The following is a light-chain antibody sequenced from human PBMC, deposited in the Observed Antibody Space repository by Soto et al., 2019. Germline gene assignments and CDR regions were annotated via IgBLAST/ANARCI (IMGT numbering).Light chain of an antibody. J-gene: IGKJ1*01. V-gene: IGKV1-5*03. CDR1: QSISSW. CDR2: KAS. Sequence: DIQMTQSPSTLSASVGDRVTITCRASQSISSWLAWYQQKPGKAPKLLIYKASSLESGVPSRFSGSGSGTEFTLTISSLQPDDLATYYCQQYNNYPWTFAQGTKVEIK. CDR3: QQYNNYPWT.